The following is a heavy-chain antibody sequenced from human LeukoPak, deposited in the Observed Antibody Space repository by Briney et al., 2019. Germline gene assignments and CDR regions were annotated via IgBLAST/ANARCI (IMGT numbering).Heavy chain of an antibody. CDR2: ISYDGSNK. Sequence: GRSLRLSCAASGFTFSSYATHWVRQAPGKGLEWVAVISYDGSNKYYADSVKGRFTISRDNSKNTLYLQMNSLRAEDTAVYYCARSYLYCSGGSCYLGAYYYYGMDVWGQGTTVTVSS. CDR1: GFTFSSYA. D-gene: IGHD2-15*01. CDR3: ARSYLYCSGGSCYLGAYYYYGMDV. V-gene: IGHV3-30*04. J-gene: IGHJ6*02.